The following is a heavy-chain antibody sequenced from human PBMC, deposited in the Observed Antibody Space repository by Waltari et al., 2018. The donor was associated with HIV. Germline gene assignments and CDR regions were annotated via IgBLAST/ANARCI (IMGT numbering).Heavy chain of an antibody. D-gene: IGHD3-10*01. V-gene: IGHV4-59*01. CDR1: Y. CDR3: AREAPSWFGELNGMDV. J-gene: IGHJ6*02. Sequence: YMGWIRQPPGKGLEWIGYIYYSGSTNYNPSLKSRVTISVDTSKNQFSLKLSSVTAADTAVYYCAREAPSWFGELNGMDVWGQGTTVTVSS. CDR2: IYYSGST.